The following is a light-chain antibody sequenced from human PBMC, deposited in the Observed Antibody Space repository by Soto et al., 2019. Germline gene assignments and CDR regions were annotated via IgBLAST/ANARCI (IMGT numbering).Light chain of an antibody. CDR1: SSDVGGYNY. J-gene: IGLJ3*02. V-gene: IGLV2-14*03. CDR3: SSHTSSSTLV. CDR2: DVN. Sequence: QSALTQPASVSGSPGKSITISCTGTSSDVGGYNYVSWYQQHPGKAPKLMIYDVNNRPSGVSTRFSGSKSGNTASLTISGLQAEDEAYYYCSSHTSSSTLVFGGGTKLTVL.